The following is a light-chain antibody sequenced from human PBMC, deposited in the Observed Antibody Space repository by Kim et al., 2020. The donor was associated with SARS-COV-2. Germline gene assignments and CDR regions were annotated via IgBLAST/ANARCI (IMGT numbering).Light chain of an antibody. CDR3: KQYGSSLWT. Sequence: SPGERATLSCRASQSVSSSYLAWYQQKPGQAPRLLIYGASSRATGIPDRFSGSGSGTDFTLTISRLEPEDFAVYYCKQYGSSLWTFGQGTKVEIK. CDR2: GAS. CDR1: QSVSSSY. V-gene: IGKV3-20*01. J-gene: IGKJ1*01.